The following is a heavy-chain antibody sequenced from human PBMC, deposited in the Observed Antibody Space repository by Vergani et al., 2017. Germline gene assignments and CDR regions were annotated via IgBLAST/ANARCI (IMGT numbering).Heavy chain of an antibody. V-gene: IGHV4-31*03. J-gene: IGHJ3*02. CDR2: IYYSGST. Sequence: QVQLQESGPGLVKSSQTLSLTCTVSGGSISSGGYYWSWIRQHPGKGLEWIGYIYYSGSTYYNPSLKSRVTISVDTSKNQFSLKLSSVTAADTAVYYCARDRQYSSSWYFSFDIWGQGTMVTVSS. CDR3: ARDRQYSSSWYFSFDI. CDR1: GGSISSGGYY. D-gene: IGHD6-13*01.